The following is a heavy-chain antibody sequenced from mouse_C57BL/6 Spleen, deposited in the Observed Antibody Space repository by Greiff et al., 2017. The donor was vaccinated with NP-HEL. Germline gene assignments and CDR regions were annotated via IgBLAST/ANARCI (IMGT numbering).Heavy chain of an antibody. Sequence: EVQLQESGPELVKPGASVKMSCKASGYTFTDYNMHWVKQSHGKSLEWIGYINPNNGGTSYNQKFKGKAALTVNKSSSTAYMELRSLTSEDSAVYYCARSESTMIPYYFDYWGQGTTLTVSS. CDR1: GYTFTDYN. CDR2: INPNNGGT. D-gene: IGHD2-4*01. J-gene: IGHJ2*01. V-gene: IGHV1-22*01. CDR3: ARSESTMIPYYFDY.